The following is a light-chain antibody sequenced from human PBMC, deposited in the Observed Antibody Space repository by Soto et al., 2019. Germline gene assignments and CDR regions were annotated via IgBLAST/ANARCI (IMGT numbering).Light chain of an antibody. V-gene: IGLV2-23*01. J-gene: IGLJ1*01. CDR3: CLYVGGRTYL. CDR2: DDT. CDR1: VGL. Sequence: SALTQPASVSGSPGQSITISCTGTVGLVSWYQQHPGKVPKLIIYDDTKRPSGVSSRFSGSKSGNTASLTISGLQTEDEADYYCCLYVGGRTYLFGTGTKVNVL.